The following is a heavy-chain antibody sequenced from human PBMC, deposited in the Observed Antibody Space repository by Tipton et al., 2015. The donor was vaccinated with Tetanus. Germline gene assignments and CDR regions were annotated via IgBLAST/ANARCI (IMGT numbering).Heavy chain of an antibody. CDR2: IYYRGST. CDR3: ARQTLSLERLFKPPDVLDL. D-gene: IGHD1-1*01. CDR1: GDSISSSHHF. Sequence: TLSLTCTVSGDSISSSHHFWGWIRQPPGKGLEWIGAIYYRGSTFYNPSLKDRVSISVDRSKNQFSLRLSSVTAADTSLYYCARQTLSLERLFKPPDVLDLWGQGTMVTVSS. J-gene: IGHJ3*01. V-gene: IGHV4-39*01.